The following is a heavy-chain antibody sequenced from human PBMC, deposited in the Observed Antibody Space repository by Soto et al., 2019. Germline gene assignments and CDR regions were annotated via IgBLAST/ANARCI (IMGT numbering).Heavy chain of an antibody. D-gene: IGHD1-26*01. Sequence: VQLVESGGGLVKPGGSLRLSCAASGFTFSSYEMNWVRQAPGKGLEWVSYISSSGSTIFYADSVKGRFTISRDNAKNSLNLQMNSLRAEDTAVYYCAREWGSYYFDVFDIWGQGTMVTVSS. CDR1: GFTFSSYE. V-gene: IGHV3-48*03. CDR3: AREWGSYYFDVFDI. J-gene: IGHJ3*02. CDR2: ISSSGSTI.